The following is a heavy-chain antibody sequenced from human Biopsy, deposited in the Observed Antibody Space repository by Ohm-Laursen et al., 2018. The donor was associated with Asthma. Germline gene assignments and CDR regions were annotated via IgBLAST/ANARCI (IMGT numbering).Heavy chain of an antibody. CDR1: GGYMRSGNYY. CDR3: VRGSSSWHHGPFHYYYGLDV. Sequence: SDTLSLTCRLSSGSGGYMRSGNYYWDWIRQPPGKGLEWIGSIYYSGTTYYNPSLVRRVTVSADTSKNQFPLKLTSVTAADTAVYYCVRGSSSWHHGPFHYYYGLDVWGQGTTATVSS. J-gene: IGHJ6*02. V-gene: IGHV4-39*01. CDR2: IYYSGTT. D-gene: IGHD6-13*01.